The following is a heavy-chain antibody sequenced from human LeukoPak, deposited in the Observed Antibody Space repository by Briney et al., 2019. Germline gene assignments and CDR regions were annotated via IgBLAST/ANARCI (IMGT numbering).Heavy chain of an antibody. CDR2: IYYSGST. D-gene: IGHD1-1*01. CDR3: ARHYKLVNWFDP. Sequence: ASETLSLTCTASGGSISSSSYYWGWIRQPPGKGLEWIGSIYYSGSTYYNPSLKSRVTISVDTSKNQFPLKLSSVTAADTAVYYCARHYKLVNWFDPWGQGTLVTVSS. J-gene: IGHJ5*02. CDR1: GGSISSSSYY. V-gene: IGHV4-39*01.